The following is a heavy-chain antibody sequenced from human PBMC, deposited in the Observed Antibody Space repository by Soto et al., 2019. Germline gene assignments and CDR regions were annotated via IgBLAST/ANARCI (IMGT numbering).Heavy chain of an antibody. J-gene: IGHJ6*02. CDR1: GFTFSGSA. V-gene: IGHV3-73*02. Sequence: EVQLVESGGGLVQPGGSLKLSCAASGFTFSGSAMHWVRQASGKGLEWVGRIRSQANNYATAYAASVEGRFTISREDSKNTAHLQMNSLKTEDTAVYYCASDTARVYYGLDVWGLGTTVTVSS. D-gene: IGHD5-18*01. CDR2: IRSQANNYAT. CDR3: ASDTARVYYGLDV.